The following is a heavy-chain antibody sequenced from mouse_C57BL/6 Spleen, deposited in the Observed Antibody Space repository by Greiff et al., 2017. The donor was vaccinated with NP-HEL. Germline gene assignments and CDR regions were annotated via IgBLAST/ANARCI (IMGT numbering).Heavy chain of an antibody. CDR3: ARHDPWFAY. J-gene: IGHJ3*01. CDR1: GFSLTSYA. Sequence: VQLQESGPGLVAPSQSLSITCTVSGFSLTSYAISWVRQPTGKGLEWLGVIWTGGGTNYNSALKSRLSISKDNSKSQVFLNMNSLHTDDAARYYCARHDPWFAYWGQGTLVTVSA. CDR2: IWTGGGT. V-gene: IGHV2-9-1*01.